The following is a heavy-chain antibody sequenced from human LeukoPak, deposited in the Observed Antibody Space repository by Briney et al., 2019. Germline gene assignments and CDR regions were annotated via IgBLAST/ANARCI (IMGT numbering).Heavy chain of an antibody. J-gene: IGHJ4*02. D-gene: IGHD5-24*01. V-gene: IGHV4-4*09. CDR1: GGSISSYY. Sequence: SETLSLTCTVSGGSISSYYWSWIRQPPGKGLEWIGNIYTSGSTNYNPSLKSRVTISVDTSKNQFSLKLSSVTAADTAVYYCARLGVHGYNNWGQGTLVTVSS. CDR2: IYTSGST. CDR3: ARLGVHGYNN.